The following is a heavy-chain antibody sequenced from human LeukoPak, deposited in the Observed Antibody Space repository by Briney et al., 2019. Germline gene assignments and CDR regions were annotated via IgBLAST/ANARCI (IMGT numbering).Heavy chain of an antibody. CDR1: GFTFSSYA. J-gene: IGHJ4*02. CDR2: ISGSGGST. Sequence: PGGSLRLSCAASGFTFSSYAMSWVRQAPGKGLEWVSAISGSGGSTYYADSVKGRFTISRDNSKNTLYLQMNSLRAEDTAVYYCAKDSGDYYDSSGPGFDYWGQGTLVTVSS. V-gene: IGHV3-23*01. CDR3: AKDSGDYYDSSGPGFDY. D-gene: IGHD3-22*01.